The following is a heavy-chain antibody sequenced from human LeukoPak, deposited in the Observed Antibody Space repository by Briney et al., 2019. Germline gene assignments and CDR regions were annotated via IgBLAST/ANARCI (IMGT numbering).Heavy chain of an antibody. CDR3: ARVRGQNWFDP. Sequence: SQTLSLTCAISGNSVSSNSAACNWIRQSPSRGLEWLGRTYYRSKWYYEYAVSVKSRITIDPDTSKNQFSLQLNSVTPEDTAVYYCARVRGQNWFDPWGQGTLVTVSS. CDR1: GNSVSSNSAA. D-gene: IGHD1-26*01. J-gene: IGHJ5*02. V-gene: IGHV6-1*01. CDR2: TYYRSKWYY.